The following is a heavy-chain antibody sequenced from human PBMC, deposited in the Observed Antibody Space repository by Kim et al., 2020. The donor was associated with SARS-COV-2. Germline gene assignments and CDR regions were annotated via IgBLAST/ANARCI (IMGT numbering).Heavy chain of an antibody. CDR1: GFTFSSYG. J-gene: IGHJ3*02. CDR2: ISYDGSNK. CDR3: AKGQSPGYYYSTQYDAFDI. D-gene: IGHD2-21*02. Sequence: GGSLRLSCAASGFTFSSYGMHWVRQAPGKGLEWVAVISYDGSNKYYADSVKGRFTISRDNSKNTLYLQMNSLRAEDTAVYYCAKGQSPGYYYSTQYDAFDIWGQGTMVTVSS. V-gene: IGHV3-30*18.